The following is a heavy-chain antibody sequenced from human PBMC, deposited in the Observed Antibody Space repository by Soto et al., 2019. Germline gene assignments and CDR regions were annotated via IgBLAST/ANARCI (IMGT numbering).Heavy chain of an antibody. V-gene: IGHV3-30*18. CDR3: AKDRTIAAAGIKGFFDY. D-gene: IGHD6-13*01. J-gene: IGHJ4*02. CDR1: GFTFSSYG. Sequence: QVQLVESGGGVVQPGRSLRLSSAASGFTFSSYGMHWVRQAPGKGLEWVAVISYDGSNKSYADSVKGRFTISRDHSKNTLYLQMNSLGAEDTAVYYCAKDRTIAAAGIKGFFDYWGQGTLVTVSS. CDR2: ISYDGSNK.